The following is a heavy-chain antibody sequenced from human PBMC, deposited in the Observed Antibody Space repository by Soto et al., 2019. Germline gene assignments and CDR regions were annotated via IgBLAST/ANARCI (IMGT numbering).Heavy chain of an antibody. V-gene: IGHV3-30*18. D-gene: IGHD6-13*01. J-gene: IGHJ5*02. CDR2: ISFDGGNQ. Sequence: QVQLVQSGGGVVQPGRSLRLSCAASGFDFNTYGLHWVRQAPGKGLEWGAGISFDGGNQYYADSMKGRFTISRDKSNNTLYLQMNSLGAEDTATYYCAKDSSVTAAGSGGWFDPWGQGTLVIVSS. CDR1: GFDFNTYG. CDR3: AKDSSVTAAGSGGWFDP.